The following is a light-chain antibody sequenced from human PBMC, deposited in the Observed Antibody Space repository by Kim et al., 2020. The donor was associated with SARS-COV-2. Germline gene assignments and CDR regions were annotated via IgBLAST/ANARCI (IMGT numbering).Light chain of an antibody. CDR3: QSYNRSNVV. CDR1: SGSIDDNY. J-gene: IGLJ2*01. V-gene: IGLV6-57*03. CDR2: EDD. Sequence: GKQATISCTRISGSIDDNYVQWYQQRPGGVPTTVIYEDDQRPSGVSDRFSGSIDNSSNSASLTISGLKTEDEADYYCQSYNRSNVVFGGGTQLTVL.